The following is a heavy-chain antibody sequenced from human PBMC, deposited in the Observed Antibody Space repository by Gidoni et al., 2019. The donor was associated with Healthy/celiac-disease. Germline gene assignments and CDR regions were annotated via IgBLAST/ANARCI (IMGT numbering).Heavy chain of an antibody. CDR2: IWYDGSNK. Sequence: QVQLVESGGCVVQPGSSLRLSCAESGFTFSSYGMHWVRQAPGKGLEWVAVIWYDGSNKYYADYVKGRFTIARDNSKNTLYLQMNSLRAEDTAVYDCARGLGYCSSTSCHYYYYYGMDVWGQGTTVTVSS. D-gene: IGHD2-2*01. CDR1: GFTFSSYG. J-gene: IGHJ6*02. V-gene: IGHV3-33*01. CDR3: ARGLGYCSSTSCHYYYYYGMDV.